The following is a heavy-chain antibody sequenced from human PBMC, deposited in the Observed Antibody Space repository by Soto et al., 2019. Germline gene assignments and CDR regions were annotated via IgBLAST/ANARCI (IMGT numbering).Heavy chain of an antibody. CDR2: VFHTGAAY. V-gene: IGHV4-30-4*01. D-gene: IGHD3-3*01. J-gene: IGHJ4*02. Sequence: SETLSLTCTVSGGSIRSGDYYWTWIRQPPGKGLEWIGYVFHTGAAYYYNPSLKRRVNMSIDTSKNQFSLKLNSVTAADTAIYYCVRDSVRFGPAFDSWGQGTQVTVSS. CDR1: GGSIRSGDYY. CDR3: VRDSVRFGPAFDS.